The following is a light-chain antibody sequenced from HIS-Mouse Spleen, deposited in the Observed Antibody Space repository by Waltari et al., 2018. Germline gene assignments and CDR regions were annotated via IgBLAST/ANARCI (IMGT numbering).Light chain of an antibody. CDR3: YSTDSSGNHRV. CDR1: AVPKEY. Sequence: SSDLTQPPSVSVSPGQTARITRSGAAVPKEYAYWYQQKSGQAPLLVIYEDSKRPSGIPERFSGSSSGTMATLTISGAQVEDEADYYCYSTDSSGNHRVFGGGTKLTVL. CDR2: EDS. J-gene: IGLJ2*01. V-gene: IGLV3-10*01.